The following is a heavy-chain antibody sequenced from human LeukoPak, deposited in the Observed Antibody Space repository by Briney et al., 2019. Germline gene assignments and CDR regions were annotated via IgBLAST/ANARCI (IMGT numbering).Heavy chain of an antibody. CDR2: FDPEDGET. D-gene: IGHD2-2*02. CDR3: ATEGDYGYCSSTSCYNAFDI. CDR1: GYTLTELS. Sequence: GASVKVSCKVSGYTLTELSMHWVRQAPGKGLEWMGGFDPEDGETIYAQKFQGRVTMTEDTSTDTAYMELSSLRSEDTAVYYCATEGDYGYCSSTSCYNAFDIWGQGTMVTVSS. V-gene: IGHV1-24*01. J-gene: IGHJ3*02.